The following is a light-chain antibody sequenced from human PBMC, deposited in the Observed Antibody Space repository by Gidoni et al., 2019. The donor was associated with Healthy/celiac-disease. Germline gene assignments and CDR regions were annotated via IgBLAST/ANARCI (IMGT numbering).Light chain of an antibody. Sequence: YELTQPPSVSVSPGQTASITCSGDKLGDKYACWYQQKPGQSPVLVIYQDSKRPSGIPERFSGSNSGNTATLTISGTQAMDEADYYCQAWDSSTDVVFGGGTKLTVL. CDR1: KLGDKY. CDR2: QDS. V-gene: IGLV3-1*01. J-gene: IGLJ2*01. CDR3: QAWDSSTDVV.